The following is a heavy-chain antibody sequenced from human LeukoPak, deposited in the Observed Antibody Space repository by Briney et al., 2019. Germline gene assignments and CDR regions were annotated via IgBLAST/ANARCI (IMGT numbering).Heavy chain of an antibody. V-gene: IGHV4-39*01. CDR2: IYYSGST. Sequence: KPSETLSLTCTVSGGSISSSSYYWGWIRQPPGKGLEGIGSIYYSGSTYYNPSLKSRVTISVDTSKNQFSLKLSSVTAADTAVYYCARHSPGYDSGGQTFDYWGQGTLVTVSS. CDR3: ARHSPGYDSGGQTFDY. CDR1: GGSISSSSYY. D-gene: IGHD3-22*01. J-gene: IGHJ4*02.